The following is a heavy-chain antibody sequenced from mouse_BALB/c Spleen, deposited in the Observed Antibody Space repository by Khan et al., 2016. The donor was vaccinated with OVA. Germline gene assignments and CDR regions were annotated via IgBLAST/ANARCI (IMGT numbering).Heavy chain of an antibody. CDR3: ARHGYVAWFAY. CDR1: GYSFTSYY. J-gene: IGHJ3*01. CDR2: IDPFNGST. V-gene: IGHV1S135*01. D-gene: IGHD2-2*01. Sequence: EVQLQQSGPELMKPGASVKISCKASGYSFTSYYIHWVKQSHGKSLEWIGYIDPFNGSTSYNQKFKGKATLTVDKSSSTAYMHLSSLTSEDSAVYSCARHGYVAWFAYWGQGTLVTVSA.